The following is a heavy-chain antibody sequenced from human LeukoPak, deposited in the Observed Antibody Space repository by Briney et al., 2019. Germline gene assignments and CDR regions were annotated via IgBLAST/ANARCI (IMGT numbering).Heavy chain of an antibody. Sequence: PSETLSLTCAVYGGSFSGYYWSWIRQPPGKGLEWIGEINHSGSTNYNPSLKSRVTISVDTSKNQFSLKLSSVTAADTAVYYCARGARFYNWNDEGWFDPWGQGTLVTVSS. CDR3: ARGARFYNWNDEGWFDP. CDR1: GGSFSGYY. D-gene: IGHD1-20*01. CDR2: INHSGST. V-gene: IGHV4-34*01. J-gene: IGHJ5*02.